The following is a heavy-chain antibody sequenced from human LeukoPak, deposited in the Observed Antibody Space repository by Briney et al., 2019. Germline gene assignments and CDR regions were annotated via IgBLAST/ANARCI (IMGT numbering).Heavy chain of an antibody. V-gene: IGHV3-33*06. Sequence: GGSLRLSCTAPGFTFSSYAIHWIRQAPGKGLEWVALVWHDGSNRYYADSVKGRFTISRDNSKNTVYLQMNSLRAEDTAVYYCAKPGSAFCSSTSCYIDWGQGTLVTVSS. J-gene: IGHJ4*02. CDR3: AKPGSAFCSSTSCYID. CDR2: VWHDGSNR. CDR1: GFTFSSYA. D-gene: IGHD2-2*02.